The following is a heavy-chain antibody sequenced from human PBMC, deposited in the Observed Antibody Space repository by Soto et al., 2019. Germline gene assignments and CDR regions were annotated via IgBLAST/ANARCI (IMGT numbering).Heavy chain of an antibody. CDR2: INPNSGGT. CDR1: GYTFTGYY. V-gene: IGHV1-2*04. Sequence: GASVKVSCKASGYTFTGYYMHWVRQAPGQGLEWMGWINPNSGGTNYAQKFQGWVTRTRDTSISTAYMELSRLRSDDTAVYYCARDPGPSVAYCGGDCQSGMDVWGQGTTVTVSS. D-gene: IGHD2-21*02. J-gene: IGHJ6*02. CDR3: ARDPGPSVAYCGGDCQSGMDV.